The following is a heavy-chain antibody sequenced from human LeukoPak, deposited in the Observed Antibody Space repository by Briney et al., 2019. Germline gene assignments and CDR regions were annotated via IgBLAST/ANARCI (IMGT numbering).Heavy chain of an antibody. CDR3: ARDFDTAMVGEGYYYYYGMDV. J-gene: IGHJ6*02. V-gene: IGHV1-69*04. CDR1: GGTFSSYA. D-gene: IGHD5-18*01. CDR2: IIPFLGIA. Sequence: SVKVSCKASGGTFSSYAISWVRQAPGQGLEWMGRIIPFLGIANYAQKFQGRVTITADKSTSTAYMELSSLRSEDTAVYYCARDFDTAMVGEGYYYYYGMDVWGQGTTVTVSS.